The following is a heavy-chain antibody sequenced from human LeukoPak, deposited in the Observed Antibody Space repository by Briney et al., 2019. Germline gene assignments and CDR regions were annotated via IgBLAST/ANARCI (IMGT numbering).Heavy chain of an antibody. Sequence: SETLSLTCTVSGGSINSYYWSWIRQPPGKGLQWIGYLYYSGSNNFNPSINLRLTISVDTSNNHFSLKLNSVTAADTAVYYCARSGSKPSGGAFDLWGQGTMVTVSS. D-gene: IGHD1-26*01. J-gene: IGHJ3*01. V-gene: IGHV4-59*08. CDR3: ARSGSKPSGGAFDL. CDR2: LYYSGSN. CDR1: GGSINSYY.